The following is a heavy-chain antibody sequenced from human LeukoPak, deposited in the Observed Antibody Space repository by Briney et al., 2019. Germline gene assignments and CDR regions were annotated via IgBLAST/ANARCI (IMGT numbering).Heavy chain of an antibody. CDR1: GGSVSSGSYY. CDR2: TYYSGST. CDR3: ARFLLDYGTFDY. D-gene: IGHD4-17*01. J-gene: IGHJ4*02. V-gene: IGHV4-61*01. Sequence: KPSETLSLTCTVSGGSVSSGSYYWSWIRQPPGKGLEWIGYTYYSGSTNYNPSLKSRVTISVDTSKNQFSLKLSSVTAADTAVYYCARFLLDYGTFDYWGQGTLVTVSS.